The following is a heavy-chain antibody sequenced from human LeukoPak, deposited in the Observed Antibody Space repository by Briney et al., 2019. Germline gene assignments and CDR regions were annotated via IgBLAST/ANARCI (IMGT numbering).Heavy chain of an antibody. D-gene: IGHD2-21*02. CDR3: ARDGEESCGGDCYWVDY. Sequence: GGSLRLSCAAPGFTFSSYAMHWVRQAPGKGLEWVAVISYDGSNKYYADSVKGRFTIPRDNSKNTLYLQMNSLRAEDTAVYYCARDGEESCGGDCYWVDYWGQGTLVTVSS. J-gene: IGHJ4*02. V-gene: IGHV3-30*04. CDR2: ISYDGSNK. CDR1: GFTFSSYA.